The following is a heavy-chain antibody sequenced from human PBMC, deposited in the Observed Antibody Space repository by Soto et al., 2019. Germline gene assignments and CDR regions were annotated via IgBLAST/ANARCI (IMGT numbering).Heavy chain of an antibody. CDR2: INPTDGRA. Sequence: QVQLVQSGAEVKKPGASVKVSCKASGYTFTDYYIHWVRQAPGQGLEWVGQINPTDGRASHASKFQGRVTLPRDTSTSTLYMDRSSLRSEDTAVYYCAKGLSTSGYYSPWGQGTLVTVSS. V-gene: IGHV1-46*01. CDR3: AKGLSTSGYYSP. J-gene: IGHJ4*02. D-gene: IGHD3-22*01. CDR1: GYTFTDYY.